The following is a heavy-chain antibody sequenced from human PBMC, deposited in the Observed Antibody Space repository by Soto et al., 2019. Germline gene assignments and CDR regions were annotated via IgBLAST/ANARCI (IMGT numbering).Heavy chain of an antibody. CDR3: GRDEVRNGVGV. CDR2: IKGDGSEK. CDR1: GFTFSSYF. V-gene: IGHV3-7*01. Sequence: TGGSLRLSCAASGFTFSSYFMSWVRQAPGKGLEWVANIKGDGSEKRYVDSVRGRFTISRDNAKNSVYLQMNSLRADDTALYYCGRDEVRNGVGVWGQGIKVTVSS. J-gene: IGHJ6*02.